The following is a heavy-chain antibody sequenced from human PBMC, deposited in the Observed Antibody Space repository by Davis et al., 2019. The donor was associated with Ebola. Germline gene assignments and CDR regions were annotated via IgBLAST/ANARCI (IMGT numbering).Heavy chain of an antibody. Sequence: SETLSLTCTVSGYSISSGYYWGWIRQPPGKGLEWIGSIYHSGSTYYNPSLKSRVTISADTSKNQFSLRLKSVTAADTAMYYCARDYVYWGQGILVTVSS. CDR3: ARDYVY. J-gene: IGHJ4*02. CDR1: GYSISSGYY. CDR2: IYHSGST. D-gene: IGHD2-8*01. V-gene: IGHV4-38-2*02.